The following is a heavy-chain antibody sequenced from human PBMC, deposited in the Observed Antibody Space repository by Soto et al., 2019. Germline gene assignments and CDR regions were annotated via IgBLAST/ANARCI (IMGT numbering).Heavy chain of an antibody. CDR2: IYSGGTT. J-gene: IGHJ5*02. Sequence: EVQLVESGGGLVQPGGSLRLSCAASGFTVSSNYMSWVRQAPGKGLEWVSVIYSGGTTYYADSVKGRFTISRDNSKNTLDLQMNSRRAEYTAVYYCASKGDSSDHRGGFDPWGQGPLVTVSS. D-gene: IGHD3-22*01. CDR1: GFTVSSNY. V-gene: IGHV3-66*01. CDR3: ASKGDSSDHRGGFDP.